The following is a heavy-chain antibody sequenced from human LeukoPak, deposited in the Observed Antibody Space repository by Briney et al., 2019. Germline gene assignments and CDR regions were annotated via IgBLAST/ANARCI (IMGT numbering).Heavy chain of an antibody. Sequence: PSETLPLTCAVSGYSISNGYHWGWIRQPPEKGLEWIGSINHSGSTYYNPSLKSRVTISVDTSKNQFSLKLNSVTAADTAVYYCARDSGYDPGWFDPWGQGTLVTVSS. J-gene: IGHJ5*02. V-gene: IGHV4-38-2*02. CDR3: ARDSGYDPGWFDP. CDR1: GYSISNGYH. D-gene: IGHD3-10*01. CDR2: INHSGST.